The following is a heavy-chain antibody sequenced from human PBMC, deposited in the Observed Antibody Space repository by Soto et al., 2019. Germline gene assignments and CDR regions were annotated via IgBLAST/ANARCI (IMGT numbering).Heavy chain of an antibody. CDR3: ARDPGIAVGPNHRGQDV. V-gene: IGHV3-30-3*01. D-gene: IGHD6-19*01. CDR1: GFTFSSYA. CDR2: ISYDGNNK. J-gene: IGHJ6*02. Sequence: QVQLMESGGGVAQPGRSLRLSCAASGFTFSSYAMHWVRQAPGKGLEWVAVISYDGNNKYYAGSVKGRFTISRDNSKNTLYLQMNSLTAEDTAVYYCARDPGIAVGPNHRGQDVWGQGTTVTVSS.